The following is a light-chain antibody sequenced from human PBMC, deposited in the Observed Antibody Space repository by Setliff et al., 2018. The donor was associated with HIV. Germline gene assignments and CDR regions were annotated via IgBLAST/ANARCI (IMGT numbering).Light chain of an antibody. CDR3: TSYTGGNTRV. V-gene: IGLV2-14*03. Sequence: QSVLTQPAPVSGSPGQTITISCTGTSNDIGGYNYVSWYRQHPGEAPKLIIYNVNNRPSGVSSRFSGSKSGNTASLSISELRAEDETDYYCTSYTGGNTRVFGTGTKVTVL. CDR1: SNDIGGYNY. J-gene: IGLJ1*01. CDR2: NVN.